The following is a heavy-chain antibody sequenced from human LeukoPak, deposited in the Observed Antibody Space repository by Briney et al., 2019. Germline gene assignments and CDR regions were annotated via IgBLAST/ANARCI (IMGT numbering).Heavy chain of an antibody. CDR1: GDSITSTNY. CDR3: AREGGPYRPLDY. Sequence: SGTLSLTCGVSGDSITSTNYWTWVRQPPGKGLEWIGGVNLQGSTNYNPSLMGRVAISVDMSENHISLQLTSVTAADTAAYYCAREGGPYRPLDYSGQGALVTVSS. CDR2: VNLQGST. V-gene: IGHV4-4*02. J-gene: IGHJ4*02.